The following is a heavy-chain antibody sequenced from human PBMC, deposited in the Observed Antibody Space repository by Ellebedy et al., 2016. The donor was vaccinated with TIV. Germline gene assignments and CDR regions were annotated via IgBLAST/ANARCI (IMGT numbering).Heavy chain of an antibody. CDR2: VIPMFGTA. D-gene: IGHD3-22*01. J-gene: IGHJ4*02. CDR3: AREIISMIVVARKYYFDY. Sequence: AASVKVSCKASGGTFSSYAISWVRQAPGQGLEWMGRVIPMFGTANYAQKFQGRVTITADDSTSTAYMELRSLGSEDTAVYYCAREIISMIVVARKYYFDYWGQGTLVTVSS. CDR1: GGTFSSYA. V-gene: IGHV1-69*13.